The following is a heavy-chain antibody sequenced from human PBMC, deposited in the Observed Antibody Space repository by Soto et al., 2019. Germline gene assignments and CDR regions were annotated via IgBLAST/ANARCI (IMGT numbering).Heavy chain of an antibody. CDR2: INPIGGST. Sequence: DSVKVSCKASGYTFTTYYMNWVRQAPGQDLEWMGIINPIGGSTSYTQKFQGRVTMTSDTSTTTVYMELSSLRSEDTAVYYCARSTGYGSNFDYWGQGTLVTVSS. V-gene: IGHV1-46*03. CDR1: GYTFTTYY. D-gene: IGHD5-12*01. J-gene: IGHJ4*02. CDR3: ARSTGYGSNFDY.